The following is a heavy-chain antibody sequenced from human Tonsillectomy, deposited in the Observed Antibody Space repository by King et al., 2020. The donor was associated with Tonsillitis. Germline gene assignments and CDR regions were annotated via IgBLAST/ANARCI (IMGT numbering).Heavy chain of an antibody. J-gene: IGHJ4*02. CDR2: IYYSGST. D-gene: IGHD2-21*01. V-gene: IGHV4-59*01. Sequence: QLQAAGPGLVKPSETLSLTCTVSGGSISSYFWSWIRQPPGKGLEWIGYIYYSGSTNYNPSLKSRVTITVDTAKNQFSLKLSSVTAADTAVYYCARGRKYGGGDCYVYWGQGTLVTVSS. CDR3: ARGRKYGGGDCYVY. CDR1: GGSISSYF.